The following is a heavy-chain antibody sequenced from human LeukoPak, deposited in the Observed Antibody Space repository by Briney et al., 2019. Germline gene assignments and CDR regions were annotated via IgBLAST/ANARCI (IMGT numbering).Heavy chain of an antibody. Sequence: GSSVKVSCKASGGTFSSYAISWVRQAPGQGLEWMGRIIPIFGTANYAQKFQGRVTITTDESTSTAYMELSSLGSEDTAVYYCARVYYYDSSGYYSFFDYWGQGTLVTVSS. CDR2: IIPIFGTA. CDR1: GGTFSSYA. D-gene: IGHD3-22*01. V-gene: IGHV1-69*05. CDR3: ARVYYYDSSGYYSFFDY. J-gene: IGHJ4*02.